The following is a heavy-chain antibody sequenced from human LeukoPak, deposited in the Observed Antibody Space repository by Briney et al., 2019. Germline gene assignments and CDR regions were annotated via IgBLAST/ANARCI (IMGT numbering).Heavy chain of an antibody. Sequence: GGSLRLSCAASGFTFSNAWMSWVRQAPGKGLEWVGRIKSKTDGGTTDYAAPVKGRFTISRDDSKNTLYLQMNSLKTEDTAVYHCTTDAHCSSTSCYFVNFDYWGQGTLVTVPS. CDR1: GFTFSNAW. CDR2: IKSKTDGGTT. V-gene: IGHV3-15*01. CDR3: TTDAHCSSTSCYFVNFDY. J-gene: IGHJ4*02. D-gene: IGHD2-2*01.